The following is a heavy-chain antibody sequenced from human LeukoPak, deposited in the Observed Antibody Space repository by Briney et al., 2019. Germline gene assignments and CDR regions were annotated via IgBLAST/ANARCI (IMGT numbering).Heavy chain of an antibody. Sequence: SETLSLTCTVSGYSISSGYYWGWIRQPPGKGLEWIGSIYHSGSTYYNPSLKSRVTISVDTSKNQFSLKLSSVTAADTAVYYCARVSSSWYDYFDYWGQGTLVTVSS. CDR2: IYHSGST. CDR1: GYSISSGYY. CDR3: ARVSSSWYDYFDY. J-gene: IGHJ4*02. D-gene: IGHD6-13*01. V-gene: IGHV4-38-2*02.